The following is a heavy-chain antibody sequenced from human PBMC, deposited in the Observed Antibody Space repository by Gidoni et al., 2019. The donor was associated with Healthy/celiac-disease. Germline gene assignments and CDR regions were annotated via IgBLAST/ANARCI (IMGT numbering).Heavy chain of an antibody. V-gene: IGHV3-53*01. CDR3: ATRGARYCSSTSCYRGYHYYYGMDV. Sequence: EVQLVESGGGLIQPGGSLRLSCAASGFTVSSNYMTWVRQAPGKGLEWVSVIYSGGSTYYADSVKGRFTISRDNSKNTLYLQMNSLRAEDTAVYYCATRGARYCSSTSCYRGYHYYYGMDVWGQGTTVTVSS. D-gene: IGHD2-2*02. CDR2: IYSGGST. CDR1: GFTVSSNY. J-gene: IGHJ6*02.